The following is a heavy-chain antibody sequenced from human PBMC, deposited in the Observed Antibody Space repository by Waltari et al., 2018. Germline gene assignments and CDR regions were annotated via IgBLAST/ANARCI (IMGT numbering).Heavy chain of an antibody. CDR2: ISVYNGNT. CDR3: ARDRRDSDPNRITTDY. V-gene: IGHV1-18*01. Sequence: QVQLVQSGDEVKKHGASVKVSCKASGYNFSRHGISWVRQATGQGLEWMGWISVYNGNTKYAQNLQGRVTMTTDTSTSTAYMELRSLRSDDTAVYYCARDRRDSDPNRITTDYWGQGTLVTVSS. D-gene: IGHD3-10*01. J-gene: IGHJ4*02. CDR1: GYNFSRHG.